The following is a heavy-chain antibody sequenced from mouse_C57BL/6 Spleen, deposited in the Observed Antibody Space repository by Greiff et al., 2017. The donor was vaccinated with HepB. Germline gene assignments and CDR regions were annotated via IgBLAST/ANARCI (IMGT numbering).Heavy chain of an antibody. D-gene: IGHD2-4*01. CDR2: IYPGSGNT. J-gene: IGHJ3*01. CDR1: GYTFTDYY. CDR3: ARSYDYGWFAY. V-gene: IGHV1-76*01. Sequence: VQLQQSGAELVRPGASVKLSCKASGYTFTDYYINWVKQRPGQGLEWIARIYPGSGNTYYNEKFKGKATLTAEKSSSTAYMQLSSLTSEDSAVYFCARSYDYGWFAYWGQGTLVTVSA.